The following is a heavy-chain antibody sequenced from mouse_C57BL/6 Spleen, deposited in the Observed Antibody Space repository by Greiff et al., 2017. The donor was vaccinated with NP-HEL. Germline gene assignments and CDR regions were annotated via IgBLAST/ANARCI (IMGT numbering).Heavy chain of an antibody. CDR2: ISDGGSYT. D-gene: IGHD6-1*01. J-gene: IGHJ4*01. Sequence: EVKVVESGGGLVKPGGSLKLSCAASGFTFSSYAMSWVRQTPEKRLEWVATISDGGSYTYYPDNVKGRFTISRDNAKNNLYLQMSHLKSEDTAMYYCARSLEAMDYWGQGTSVTVSS. CDR3: ARSLEAMDY. CDR1: GFTFSSYA. V-gene: IGHV5-4*03.